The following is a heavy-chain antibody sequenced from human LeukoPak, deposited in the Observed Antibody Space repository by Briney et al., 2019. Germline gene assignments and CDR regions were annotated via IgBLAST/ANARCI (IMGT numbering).Heavy chain of an antibody. Sequence: ASVKVSCKASGYTFTGYFMHWVRQAPGQGLEWMGWINPNSGGTNYAQKFQGRVTMARDTSTSTAYMELSRLRSDDTAVYYCARALPAAGPTFDYWGQGTLVTVSS. CDR2: INPNSGGT. CDR1: GYTFTGYF. V-gene: IGHV1-2*02. CDR3: ARALPAAGPTFDY. J-gene: IGHJ4*02. D-gene: IGHD6-13*01.